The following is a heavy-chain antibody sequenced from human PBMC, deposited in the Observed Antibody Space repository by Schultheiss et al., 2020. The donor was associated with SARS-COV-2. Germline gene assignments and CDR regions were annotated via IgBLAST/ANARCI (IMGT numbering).Heavy chain of an antibody. CDR3: ARDVYYYASGIDY. J-gene: IGHJ4*02. CDR2: IWYDGSNK. D-gene: IGHD3-10*01. V-gene: IGHV3-33*01. Sequence: GGSLRLSCAASGFIFSTYGMHWVRQAPGKGLEWVAVIWYDGSNKYYADSVKGRFTISRDNSKNTLYLQMNSLRAEDTAVYYCARDVYYYASGIDYWGQGTLVTVSS. CDR1: GFIFSTYG.